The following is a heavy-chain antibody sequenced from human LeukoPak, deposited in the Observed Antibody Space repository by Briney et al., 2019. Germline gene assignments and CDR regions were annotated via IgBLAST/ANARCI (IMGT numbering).Heavy chain of an antibody. J-gene: IGHJ4*02. V-gene: IGHV4-34*01. D-gene: IGHD2-21*02. CDR2: INHSGSS. Sequence: PSETLSLTCAVYGGSFSGYYWSWIRQPPGKGLEWIGEINHSGSSNYNPSLKSRVAISVDTSKSQFSLKLSSMTAADTAVYYCARPDGTAHFIPYWGQGTLVTVSP. CDR1: GGSFSGYY. CDR3: ARPDGTAHFIPY.